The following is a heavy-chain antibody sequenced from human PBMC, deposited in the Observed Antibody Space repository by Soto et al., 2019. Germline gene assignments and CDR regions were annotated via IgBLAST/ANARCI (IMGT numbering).Heavy chain of an antibody. CDR1: GFTFSDYD. CDR3: AGKREVLTSLDY. J-gene: IGHJ4*02. Sequence: GGSLRLSCAASGFTFSDYDMSWIRQAPGKGLEWVSYISRSSGYTNYVDSVKGRFTISRDNAKNSLFLQMRSLSADDTAVYYCAGKREVLTSLDYWGQGTLVTVSS. CDR2: ISRSSGYT. V-gene: IGHV3-11*06. D-gene: IGHD1-26*01.